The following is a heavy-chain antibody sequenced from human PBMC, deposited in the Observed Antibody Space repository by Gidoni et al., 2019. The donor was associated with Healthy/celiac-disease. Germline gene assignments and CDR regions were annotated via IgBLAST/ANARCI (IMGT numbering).Heavy chain of an antibody. Sequence: VQLVQSGAEVKKPGASVTVSRKVSGYTFTSYAMHWVRQAPGQRLAWMGWINAGNGNTKYSQKFQGKVTITRDTSASTAYMGLSSLRSEDTAVYYCARKGLRGRDDAFDIWGQGTMVT. V-gene: IGHV1-3*01. CDR1: GYTFTSYA. J-gene: IGHJ3*02. CDR3: ARKGLRGRDDAFDI. CDR2: INAGNGNT. D-gene: IGHD3-16*01.